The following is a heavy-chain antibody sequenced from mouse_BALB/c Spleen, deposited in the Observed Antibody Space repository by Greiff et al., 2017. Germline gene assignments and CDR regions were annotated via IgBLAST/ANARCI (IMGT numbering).Heavy chain of an antibody. V-gene: IGHV5-6*01. Sequence: EVMLVESGGDLVKPGGSLKLSCAASGFTFSSYGMSWVRQTPDKRLEWVATISSGGSYTYYPDSVKGRFTISRDNAKNTLYLQMSSLKSEDTAMYYCARIYDGYYPWFAYWGQGTLVTVSA. CDR2: ISSGGSYT. CDR3: ARIYDGYYPWFAY. J-gene: IGHJ3*01. CDR1: GFTFSSYG. D-gene: IGHD2-3*01.